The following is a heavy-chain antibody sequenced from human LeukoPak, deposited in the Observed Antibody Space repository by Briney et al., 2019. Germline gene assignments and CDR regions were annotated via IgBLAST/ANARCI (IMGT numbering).Heavy chain of an antibody. CDR3: ARPARGYSYVNFDY. CDR1: GFTFSSYW. J-gene: IGHJ4*02. V-gene: IGHV3-74*01. CDR2: INTDGSSK. D-gene: IGHD5-18*01. Sequence: PGGSLRLSCAVSGFTFSSYWMHWVRQAPGKGLVWVSHINTDGSSKSYADSVKGRSTISRDNAKNTLYLQMNSLRAEDTAVYYCARPARGYSYVNFDYWGQGTPVTVSS.